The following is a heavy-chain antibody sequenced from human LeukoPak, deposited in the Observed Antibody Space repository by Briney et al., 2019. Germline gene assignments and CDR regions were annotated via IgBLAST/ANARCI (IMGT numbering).Heavy chain of an antibody. CDR2: INPKSGDR. Sequence: ASVRVSCKAPGYTFTAYSMHWVRQAPGQGLEWMGWINPKSGDRNYAQKFQGRVTMTRDTSISTAYMELSRLRSDDTAVYYCARAPRSYYYGSGSYPQVDYWGQGTLVPVSS. CDR3: ARAPRSYYYGSGSYPQVDY. V-gene: IGHV1-2*02. J-gene: IGHJ4*02. D-gene: IGHD3-10*01. CDR1: GYTFTAYS.